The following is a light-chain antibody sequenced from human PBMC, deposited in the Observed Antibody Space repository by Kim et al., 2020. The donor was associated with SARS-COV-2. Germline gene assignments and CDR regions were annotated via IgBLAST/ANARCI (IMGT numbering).Light chain of an antibody. Sequence: QMVIVSCSGARTNVGINAVSCYRQLPGPAPKLLILANDTRPSGIPVRVSGSKSVTAATLGITGLQTGDEADDYCGRWDSSLGAWVFGGGTQLTVL. CDR2: AND. CDR1: RTNVGINA. J-gene: IGLJ3*02. V-gene: IGLV1-51*01. CDR3: GRWDSSLGAWV.